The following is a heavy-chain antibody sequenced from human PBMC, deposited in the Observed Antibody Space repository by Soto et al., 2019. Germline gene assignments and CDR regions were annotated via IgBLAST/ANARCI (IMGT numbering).Heavy chain of an antibody. D-gene: IGHD4-17*01. CDR1: GYTFTSYG. Sequence: QVQLVQSGAEVKKPGASVKVSCKASGYTFTSYGISWVRQAPGQGLEWMGWISAYNGNTNYAQKLQGRVTMTTDTSTSTDYLELRGLRSDDTAVYYCARGGPNDYGDYWRWFDPWGQGTLVTVSS. CDR2: ISAYNGNT. V-gene: IGHV1-18*01. CDR3: ARGGPNDYGDYWRWFDP. J-gene: IGHJ5*02.